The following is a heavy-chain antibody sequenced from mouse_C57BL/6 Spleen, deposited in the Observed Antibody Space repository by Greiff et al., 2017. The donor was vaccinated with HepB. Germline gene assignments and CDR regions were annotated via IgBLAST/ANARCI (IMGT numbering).Heavy chain of an antibody. J-gene: IGHJ3*01. CDR3: VRQDGYYVSFAY. Sequence: EVQVVESGGGLVQPKGSLKLSCAASGFSFNTYAMNWVRQAPGKGVEWVARIRSKSNNYATYYADSVKDRFTISRDDSESMLYLQMNNLKTEDTAMYYCVRQDGYYVSFAYWGQGTLVTVSA. V-gene: IGHV10-1*01. D-gene: IGHD2-3*01. CDR2: IRSKSNNYAT. CDR1: GFSFNTYA.